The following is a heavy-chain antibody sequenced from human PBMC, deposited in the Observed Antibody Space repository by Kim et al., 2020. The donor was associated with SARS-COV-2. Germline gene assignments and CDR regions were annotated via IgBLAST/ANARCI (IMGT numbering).Heavy chain of an antibody. Sequence: SETLSLTCTVSGGSVSSGSYYWSWIRQPPGKGLEWIGYIYYRGNTNYNPSLKSRVTISVDTSKNQFSLKLSSVTAADTAVYYCARDSFYDSSGFYLKYWGQGTLVTVSS. J-gene: IGHJ4*02. V-gene: IGHV4-61*01. CDR2: IYYRGNT. D-gene: IGHD3-22*01. CDR1: GGSVSSGSYY. CDR3: ARDSFYDSSGFYLKY.